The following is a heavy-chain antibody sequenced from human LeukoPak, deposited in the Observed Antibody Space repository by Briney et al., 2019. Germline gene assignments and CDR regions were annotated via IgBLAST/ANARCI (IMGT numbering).Heavy chain of an antibody. V-gene: IGHV3-30*03. Sequence: PGGSLRLSCAASGFTFSSYGMHWVRQAPGKGLEWVAVISYDGSNKYYADSVKGRFTISRDNSKNTLYLQMNSLRAEDTAVYYCASSKTYYYDSSGYSYGMDVWGQGTTVTVSS. D-gene: IGHD3-22*01. CDR1: GFTFSSYG. J-gene: IGHJ6*02. CDR2: ISYDGSNK. CDR3: ASSKTYYYDSSGYSYGMDV.